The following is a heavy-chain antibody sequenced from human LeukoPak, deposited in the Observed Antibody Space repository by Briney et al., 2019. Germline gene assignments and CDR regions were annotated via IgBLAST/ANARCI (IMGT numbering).Heavy chain of an antibody. V-gene: IGHV3-74*01. CDR1: GFIFSSSW. CDR3: ARVHYGGNSEAFDI. J-gene: IGHJ3*02. Sequence: GGSLRLSCAASGFIFSSSWMHWVRHAPGKGLVWVSRINSDGSSTSYADSVKGRFTISRDNAKNTLYLQMNSLRAEDTAVYYCARVHYGGNSEAFDIWGQGTMVTVSS. CDR2: INSDGSST. D-gene: IGHD4-23*01.